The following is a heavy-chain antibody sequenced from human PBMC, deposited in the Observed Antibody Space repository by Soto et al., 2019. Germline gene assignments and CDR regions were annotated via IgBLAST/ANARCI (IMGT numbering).Heavy chain of an antibody. V-gene: IGHV4-30-2*01. CDR3: ARGGGGYGGNFWKRYFDR. CDR2: IFHSGST. Sequence: QLQLQESGSGLVKPSQTLSLTCAVSGGSISSGGYSWSWIRQPPGKGLEWIGYIFHSGSTDYNPSLKSRVIISVEMSKNQFSLKLSSVTAADTSVYYCARGGGGYGGNFWKRYFDRWGRGTLVTVSS. J-gene: IGHJ2*01. CDR1: GGSISSGGYS. D-gene: IGHD1-26*01.